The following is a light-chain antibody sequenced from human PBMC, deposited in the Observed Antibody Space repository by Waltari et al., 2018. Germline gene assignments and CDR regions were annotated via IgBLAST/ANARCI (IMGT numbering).Light chain of an antibody. CDR2: KDT. CDR3: QSADMHGTFVV. Sequence: SYELTQPPSVSVSPGQTARITCSGDALPKHYAYWYQQKPGQAPILVIYKDTTRPSGIPERFSGSSSGTTVTLTISGVQAEDEADFYCQSADMHGTFVVFGGGTKLIVL. V-gene: IGLV3-25*03. J-gene: IGLJ2*01. CDR1: ALPKHY.